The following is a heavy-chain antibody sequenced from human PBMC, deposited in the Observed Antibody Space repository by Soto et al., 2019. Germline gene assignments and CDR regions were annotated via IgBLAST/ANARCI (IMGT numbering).Heavy chain of an antibody. CDR3: AANPRHDTDPSWPY. D-gene: IGHD3-22*01. Sequence: GESLKISCNTSGFACSNYCVGWVRQMPGKGFEWMGITYPCDSATKYSLSFQGHVTISSDKSTNTAYLQWSSLRASDTAIYFCAANPRHDTDPSWPYSGQGTLVTGSS. CDR1: GFACSNYC. J-gene: IGHJ4*02. CDR2: TYPCDSAT. V-gene: IGHV5-51*01.